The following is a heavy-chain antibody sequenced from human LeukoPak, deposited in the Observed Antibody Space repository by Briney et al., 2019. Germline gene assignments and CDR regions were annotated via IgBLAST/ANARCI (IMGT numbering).Heavy chain of an antibody. J-gene: IGHJ5*02. CDR1: GGSISSGGYS. CDR3: ARGRRHWFDP. Sequence: SQTLSLTCAVSGGSISSGGYSWSWIRQPPGKGLEWIGYIYHSGSTYYNPSLKSRVTISVDRSKSQFSLKLSSVTAADTAVYYCARGRRHWFDPWGQGTLVTVSS. V-gene: IGHV4-30-2*01. CDR2: IYHSGST.